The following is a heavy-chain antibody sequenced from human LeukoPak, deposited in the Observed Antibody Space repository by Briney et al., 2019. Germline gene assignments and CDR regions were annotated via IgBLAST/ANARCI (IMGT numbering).Heavy chain of an antibody. CDR3: AKGSSGYFADL. Sequence: PGGSLRLSCAASGFTFSSYGMHWVRQAPGKGLEWVSAISNDGGGTNYADFVRGRFTISRDNSKNTLFLQMNSLRAEDTALYYCAKGSSGYFADLWGQGTLVTVSS. CDR2: ISNDGGGT. J-gene: IGHJ5*02. CDR1: GFTFSSYG. V-gene: IGHV3-23*01. D-gene: IGHD3-22*01.